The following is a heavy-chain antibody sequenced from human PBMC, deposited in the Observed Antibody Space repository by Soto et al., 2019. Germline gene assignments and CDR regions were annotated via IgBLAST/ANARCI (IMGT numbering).Heavy chain of an antibody. Sequence: QVQLQESGPGLVKPSQTLSLTCTVSGGSISSGVYYWSWIRQHPGKCLEWIGYIYYSGSTYYNPSLKSRVTTSVDTSKIQFSLKLSAVTAADTALYYCARDWDDFGFGAFDICGLGTMVTVSS. CDR1: GGSISSGVYY. D-gene: IGHD3-10*01. CDR3: ARDWDDFGFGAFDI. J-gene: IGHJ3*02. CDR2: IYYSGST. V-gene: IGHV4-31*03.